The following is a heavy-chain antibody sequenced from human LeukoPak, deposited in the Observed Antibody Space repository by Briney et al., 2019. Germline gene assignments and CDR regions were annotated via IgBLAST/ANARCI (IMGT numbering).Heavy chain of an antibody. J-gene: IGHJ3*02. V-gene: IGHV1-69*05. D-gene: IGHD1-26*01. CDR1: GGTFSSYA. CDR2: ISPIFGTA. Sequence: SVKVSCKASGGTFSSYAISWVRQAPGQGLEWVGGISPIFGTANYAQKFQGRVTITTDESTSTAYMELSSLRSEDTAVYYCARGGLKAEVGTGWAFDIWGQGTMVTVSS. CDR3: ARGGLKAEVGTGWAFDI.